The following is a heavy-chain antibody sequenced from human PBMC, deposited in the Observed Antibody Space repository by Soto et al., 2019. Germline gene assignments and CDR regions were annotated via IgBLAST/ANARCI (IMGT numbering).Heavy chain of an antibody. CDR1: GFTFSSYA. Sequence: QPGGSLRLSCAASGFTFSSYAMSWVRQAPGKGLEWVSAISVSGGSTYYADSVKGRFTISXXXSXXTXXLXXNXXRAXDTAVYYCAVGGVSPYYGMDVWGQGTTVTVSS. CDR3: AVGGVSPYYGMDV. CDR2: ISVSGGST. V-gene: IGHV3-23*01. J-gene: IGHJ6*02. D-gene: IGHD3-16*01.